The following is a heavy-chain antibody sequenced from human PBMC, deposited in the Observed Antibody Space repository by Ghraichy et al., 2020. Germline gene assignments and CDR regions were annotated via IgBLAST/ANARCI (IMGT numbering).Heavy chain of an antibody. D-gene: IGHD3-10*01. J-gene: IGHJ5*02. CDR2: IYHSGST. Sequence: TLSLTCAVSGGSISSSNWWSWVRQPPGKGLEWIGEIYHSGSTNYNPSLKSRVTISVDKSKNQFSLKLSSVTAADTAVYYCARERVRVNNWFDPWGQGTLVTVSS. CDR1: GGSISSSNW. V-gene: IGHV4-4*02. CDR3: ARERVRVNNWFDP.